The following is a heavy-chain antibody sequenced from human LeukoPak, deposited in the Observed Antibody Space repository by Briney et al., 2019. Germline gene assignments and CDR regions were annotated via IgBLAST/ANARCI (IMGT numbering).Heavy chain of an antibody. CDR3: ARGNDILTGYPFYFDY. CDR1: GFTFSSYE. V-gene: IGHV3-48*03. D-gene: IGHD3-9*01. CDR2: ISSSGSTI. J-gene: IGHJ4*02. Sequence: PGGSLRLSCAASGFTFSSYEMNWVRQAPGKGLEWVSYISSSGSTIYYADSVKGRFTISRDNAKNSLYLQMNSLRAEDTAVYYCARGNDILTGYPFYFDYWGQGTLVTVSS.